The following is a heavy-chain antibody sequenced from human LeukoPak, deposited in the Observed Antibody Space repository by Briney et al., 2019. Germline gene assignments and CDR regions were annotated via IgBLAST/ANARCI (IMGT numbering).Heavy chain of an antibody. CDR2: ISAYNGNT. CDR3: ARYGDYRTGVDY. J-gene: IGHJ4*02. Sequence: ASVKVSCKASGGTFSSYAISWVRQAPGQGLEWMGWISAYNGNTNYAQKLQGRVTMTTDTSTSTAYMELRSLRSDDTAVYYCARYGDYRTGVDYWGQGTLVTVSS. CDR1: GGTFSSYA. V-gene: IGHV1-18*01. D-gene: IGHD4-17*01.